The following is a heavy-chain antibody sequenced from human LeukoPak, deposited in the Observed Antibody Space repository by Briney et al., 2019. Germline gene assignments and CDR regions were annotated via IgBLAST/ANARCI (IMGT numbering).Heavy chain of an antibody. CDR1: GYSFTSYW. V-gene: IGHV3-30*18. Sequence: GESLKISCKGSGYSFTSYWIGWVRQMPGKGLEWVAVISYDGSNKYYADSVKGRFTISRDNSKNTLYLQMNSLRAEDTAVYYCAKEGIGYSSSWGNYWGQGTLVTVSS. D-gene: IGHD6-13*01. J-gene: IGHJ4*02. CDR2: ISYDGSNK. CDR3: AKEGIGYSSSWGNY.